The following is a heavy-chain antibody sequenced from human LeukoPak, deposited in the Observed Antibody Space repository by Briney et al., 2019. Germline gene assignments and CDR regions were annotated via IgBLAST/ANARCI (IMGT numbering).Heavy chain of an antibody. Sequence: AGGSLRLSCAASGFAFGTYWMSWVRQAPGKGLEWVANIKGDESEKYYVDSVKGRFTISRDNAKNSLYLQMDSLRTDDTAVYYCARGNRLLWFGETSFDYWGQGTLVTVSS. CDR2: IKGDESEK. CDR3: ARGNRLLWFGETSFDY. D-gene: IGHD3-10*01. V-gene: IGHV3-7*03. J-gene: IGHJ4*02. CDR1: GFAFGTYW.